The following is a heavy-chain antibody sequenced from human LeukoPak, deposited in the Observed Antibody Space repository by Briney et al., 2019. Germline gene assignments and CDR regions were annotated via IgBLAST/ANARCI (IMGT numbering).Heavy chain of an antibody. CDR3: ARNLGGSSWVFDY. D-gene: IGHD6-13*01. V-gene: IGHV4-59*01. CDR1: GGSISSYY. Sequence: SETLSLTCTVSGGSISSYYWSWIRQPPGKGLEWIGYIYYSGSTNYDPSLKSRATISVDTSKNQFSLKLSSVTAADTAVYYCARNLGGSSWVFDYWGQGTLVTVSS. CDR2: IYYSGST. J-gene: IGHJ4*02.